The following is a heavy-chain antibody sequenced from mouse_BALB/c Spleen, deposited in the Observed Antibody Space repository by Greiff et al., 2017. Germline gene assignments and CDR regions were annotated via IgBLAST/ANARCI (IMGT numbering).Heavy chain of an antibody. J-gene: IGHJ4*01. Sequence: GGGLVQPKGSLKLSCAASGFTFNTYAMHWVCQAPGKGLEWVARIRSKSNNYATYYADSVKDRFTISRDDSQSMLYLQMNNLKTEDTAMYYCVRERGEGYAMDYWGQGTSVTVSS. V-gene: IGHV10-3*03. CDR1: GFTFNTYA. CDR2: IRSKSNNYAT. CDR3: VRERGEGYAMDY.